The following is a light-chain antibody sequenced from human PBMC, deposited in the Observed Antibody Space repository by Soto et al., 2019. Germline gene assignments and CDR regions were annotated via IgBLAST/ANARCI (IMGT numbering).Light chain of an antibody. J-gene: IGKJ4*01. CDR1: HSVSSR. Sequence: EIVMTQSPATLSVSPGERATLSCRASHSVSSRLAWYQQKPGQAPRLLIYGASTRATGLPARFSGSGSGTECTLTISSLQSEDFAVYYCQHYTNWPLTFGGGTNVEIK. V-gene: IGKV3-15*01. CDR2: GAS. CDR3: QHYTNWPLT.